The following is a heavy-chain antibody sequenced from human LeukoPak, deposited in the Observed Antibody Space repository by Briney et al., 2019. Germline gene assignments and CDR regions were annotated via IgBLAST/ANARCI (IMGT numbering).Heavy chain of an antibody. Sequence: GGSLRLSCAASGFTFSSYAMSWVRQAPGKGLEWVSSLTGTDGSTYYADSVKGRCTISRDNSKNTLYLQMNSLRVEDTAVYYCAKDRGIISDYWGQGTLVTVSS. CDR1: GFTFSSYA. J-gene: IGHJ4*02. D-gene: IGHD3-10*01. CDR3: AKDRGIISDY. CDR2: LTGTDGST. V-gene: IGHV3-23*01.